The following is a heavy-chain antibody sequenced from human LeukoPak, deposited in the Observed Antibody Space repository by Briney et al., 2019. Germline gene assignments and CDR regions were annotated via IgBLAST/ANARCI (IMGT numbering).Heavy chain of an antibody. CDR2: IYYSGST. CDR1: GGSISIYY. J-gene: IGHJ6*03. Sequence: SETLSLTCTVSGGSISIYYWSWIRQPPWQGLQWIGYIYYSGSTNYNPSLKSRVTISVDTSKNQFSLKLSSVTAADTAVYYCARAYGPRYYYYMDVWGKGTTVTVSS. V-gene: IGHV4-59*01. D-gene: IGHD3-10*01. CDR3: ARAYGPRYYYYMDV.